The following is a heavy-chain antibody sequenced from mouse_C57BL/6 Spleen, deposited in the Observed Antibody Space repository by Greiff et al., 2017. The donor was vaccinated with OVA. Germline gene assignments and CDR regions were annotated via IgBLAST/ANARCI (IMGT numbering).Heavy chain of an antibody. CDR1: GYTFTDYE. J-gene: IGHJ1*03. V-gene: IGHV1-15*01. CDR2: IDPETGGT. CDR3: TKGSSGYWYFDV. D-gene: IGHD1-3*01. Sequence: QVQLQQSGAELVRPGASVTLSCKASGYTFTDYEMHWVKQTPVHGLEWIGAIDPETGGTAYNQKFKGKAILTADKSSSTAYMELRSLTSEDSAVYYCTKGSSGYWYFDVWGTGTTVTVSS.